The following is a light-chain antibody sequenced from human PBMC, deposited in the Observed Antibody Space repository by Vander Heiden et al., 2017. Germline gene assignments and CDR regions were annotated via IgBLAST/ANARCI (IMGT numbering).Light chain of an antibody. J-gene: IGKJ5*01. CDR2: DAS. Sequence: EIVLTQSPATLSLSPGERATLSCRASQSVSSYLAWYQQKPGQAPRLLIYDASNRATGIPARFSGSGYGTDFTLTISSLEPEDFAVYYCQQRSNGPPWITFGQGTRLEIK. CDR1: QSVSSY. V-gene: IGKV3-11*01. CDR3: QQRSNGPPWIT.